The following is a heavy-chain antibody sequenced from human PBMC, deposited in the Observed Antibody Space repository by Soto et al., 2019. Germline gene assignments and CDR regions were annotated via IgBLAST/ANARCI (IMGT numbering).Heavy chain of an antibody. D-gene: IGHD6-13*01. CDR1: GFTFNNYG. CDR2: IWYDGSNK. V-gene: IGHV3-33*08. Sequence: GGSLRLSCAASGFTFNNYGMHWVRQAPGKGLEWVAVIWYDGSNKYYADSVKGRFTISRDNSKNTLYLQMNSLRAEDTAMYYCAREGRIAADEPWWWYYGMDVWGQGTTVTVSS. CDR3: AREGRIAADEPWWWYYGMDV. J-gene: IGHJ6*02.